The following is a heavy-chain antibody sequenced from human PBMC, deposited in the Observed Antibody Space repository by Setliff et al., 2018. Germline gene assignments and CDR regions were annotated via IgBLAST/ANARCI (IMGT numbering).Heavy chain of an antibody. CDR1: GYTFSTYA. CDR3: AKTAHYYDSSGYYYDPYFYYMDV. V-gene: IGHV3-23*01. D-gene: IGHD3-22*01. J-gene: IGHJ6*03. CDR2: ISDTSGST. Sequence: GGSLRLSCAASGYTFSTYAMSWVRQAPGKGLEWVSTISDTSGSTYYADAVKGRLTISRDNSKNTLYLQMNSLRADDTAVYYCAKTAHYYDSSGYYYDPYFYYMDVWGKGTTVTVSS.